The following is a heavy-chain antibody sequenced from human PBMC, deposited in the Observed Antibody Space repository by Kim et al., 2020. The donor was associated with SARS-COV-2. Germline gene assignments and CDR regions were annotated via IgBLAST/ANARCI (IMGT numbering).Heavy chain of an antibody. Sequence: SETLSLTCTVSGGSISSEIHYWIWIRQPPGKGLEYIGYLYHTGSTHYSPSLRSRVTMSVDTSKNEFSLNLRSVTAADAAVYYCARMKGSRLLFDFWGQGT. V-gene: IGHV4-61*01. J-gene: IGHJ4*02. CDR1: GGSISSEIHY. CDR2: LYHTGST. CDR3: ARMKGSRLLFDF. D-gene: IGHD4-17*01.